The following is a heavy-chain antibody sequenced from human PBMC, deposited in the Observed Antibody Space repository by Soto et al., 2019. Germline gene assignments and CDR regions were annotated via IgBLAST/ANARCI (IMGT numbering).Heavy chain of an antibody. CDR3: ARVGNWPDF. J-gene: IGHJ4*02. CDR2: IFSSGAT. V-gene: IGHV3-53*01. Sequence: EVQLVESGGGLIQPGGSLRLSCAASGFTVSNNYMSWVRQAPGKGLEWVSVIFSSGATYYADSVKGRFTISRDNSENALYLHMNSMRGDDTAVYYCARVGNWPDFWGQGPLVTVSS. CDR1: GFTVSNNY. D-gene: IGHD1-1*01.